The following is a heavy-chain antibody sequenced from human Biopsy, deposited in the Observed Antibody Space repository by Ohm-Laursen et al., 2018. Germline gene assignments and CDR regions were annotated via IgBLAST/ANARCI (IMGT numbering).Heavy chain of an antibody. CDR3: AKDLSVYYYYGIDV. D-gene: IGHD5/OR15-5a*01. J-gene: IGHJ6*02. V-gene: IGHV3-30*18. CDR2: ISYDQITK. Sequence: SLRLSCAASGFTFRTYGMHWVRLAPGKGLEWVAGISYDQITKHYADSVTCRFTISRDNSKNTLYLQVNSLSAEDTAVYYCAKDLSVYYYYGIDVWGQGTTVTVSS. CDR1: GFTFRTYG.